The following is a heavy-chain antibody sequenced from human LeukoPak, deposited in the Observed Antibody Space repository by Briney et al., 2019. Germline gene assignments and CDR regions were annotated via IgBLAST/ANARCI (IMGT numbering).Heavy chain of an antibody. CDR1: GFTFSSYA. V-gene: IGHV3-23*01. CDR2: ISGSGGST. Sequence: GGSLRLSCAASGFTFSSYAMSWVRQAPGKGLEWVSAISGSGGSTYYADSVKGRFTISRDNSKNTVYLQMNSLRAEDTAVYYCAREGVDIVAPDAFDIWGQGTMVTVSS. CDR3: AREGVDIVAPDAFDI. D-gene: IGHD5-12*01. J-gene: IGHJ3*02.